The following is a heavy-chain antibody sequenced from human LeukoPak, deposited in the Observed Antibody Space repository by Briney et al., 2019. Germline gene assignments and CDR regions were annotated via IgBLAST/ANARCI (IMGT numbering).Heavy chain of an antibody. CDR3: AKLRFGELLPYYFDY. Sequence: PGRSLRLSCAASGFTFDDYAMHWVRQAPGKGLEWVSGISWNSGSIGYADSVKGRFTISRDNAENSLYLQMNSLRAEDTALYYCAKLRFGELLPYYFDYWGQGTLVTVSS. CDR1: GFTFDDYA. D-gene: IGHD3-10*01. CDR2: ISWNSGSI. J-gene: IGHJ4*02. V-gene: IGHV3-9*01.